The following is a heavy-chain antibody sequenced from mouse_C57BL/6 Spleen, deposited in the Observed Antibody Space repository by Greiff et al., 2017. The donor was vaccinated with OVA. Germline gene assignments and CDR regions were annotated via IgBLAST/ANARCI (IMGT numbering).Heavy chain of an antibody. CDR3: ARRGYDYGSSGGFLDY. J-gene: IGHJ2*01. CDR2: INPNNGGT. V-gene: IGHV1-18*01. CDR1: GYTFTDYN. Sequence: FQLQQSGPELVKPGASVKIPCKASGYTFTDYNMDWVKQSHGKSLEWIGDINPNNGGTIYNQKFKGKATLTVDKSSSTAYMELRSLTSEDTAVYYCARRGYDYGSSGGFLDYWGQGTTLTVSS. D-gene: IGHD1-1*01.